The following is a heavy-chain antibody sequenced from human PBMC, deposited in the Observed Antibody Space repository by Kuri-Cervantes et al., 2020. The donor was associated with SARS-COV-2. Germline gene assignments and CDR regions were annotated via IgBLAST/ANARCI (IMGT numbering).Heavy chain of an antibody. CDR2: INEDGSEK. J-gene: IGHJ4*02. CDR3: ASFEVGEH. CDR1: GGSISSSGHY. V-gene: IGHV3-7*01. D-gene: IGHD3-3*01. Sequence: GGSLRLSCSVSGGSISSSGHYWGWVRQPPGKGLEWVANINEDGSEKYYVDSVKGRFTISRDNAKNSLYLQMNSLRAEDTAVYYCASFEVGEHWGQGTLVTVSS.